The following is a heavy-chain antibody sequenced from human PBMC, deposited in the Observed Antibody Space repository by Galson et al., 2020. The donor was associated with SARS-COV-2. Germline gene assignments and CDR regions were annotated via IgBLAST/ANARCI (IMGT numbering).Heavy chain of an antibody. CDR3: ARGTMITFGGAIFDP. D-gene: IGHD3-16*01. Sequence: SETLSLTCTVSGGSISSGGYYWSWIRQHPGKGLEWIGYIYYSGSTYYNPSLKSRVTISVDTSKNQFSLKLSSVTAADTAVYYCARGTMITFGGAIFDPWGQGTLVTVSS. CDR1: GGSISSGGYY. J-gene: IGHJ5*02. CDR2: IYYSGST. V-gene: IGHV4-31*03.